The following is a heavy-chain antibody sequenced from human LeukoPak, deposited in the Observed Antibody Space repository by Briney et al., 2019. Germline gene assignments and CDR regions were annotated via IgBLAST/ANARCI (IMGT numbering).Heavy chain of an antibody. Sequence: AETLSLTCTVSGGSISSYDWSWIRQPAGKGLEWIGRIYTSGSTNYNPSLKSRVTMSVDTSKNQFSLKLSSVTAADTAVYYCARAMVGATMNWFDPWGQGTLVTVSS. CDR1: GGSISSYD. V-gene: IGHV4-4*07. J-gene: IGHJ5*02. CDR3: ARAMVGATMNWFDP. D-gene: IGHD1-26*01. CDR2: IYTSGST.